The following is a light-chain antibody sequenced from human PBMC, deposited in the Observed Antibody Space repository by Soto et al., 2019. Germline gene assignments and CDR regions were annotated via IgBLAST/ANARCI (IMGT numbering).Light chain of an antibody. J-gene: IGLJ2*01. CDR1: SSDVGSYNF. V-gene: IGLV2-23*02. CDR3: CSYVDSTSVI. Sequence: QSSLTQPASVSGSPGQSITISCTGTSSDVGSYNFVSWYQQHPGKAPKFIIYEVSKRTAGVSNRFSGSKSGTTASLTISRLKAEDEAEYACCSYVDSTSVIFGGGTKVTVL. CDR2: EVS.